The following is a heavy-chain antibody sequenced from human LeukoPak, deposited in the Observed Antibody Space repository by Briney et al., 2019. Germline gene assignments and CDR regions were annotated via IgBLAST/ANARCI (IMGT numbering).Heavy chain of an antibody. J-gene: IGHJ4*02. CDR2: ISGRGVNI. Sequence: GGSLRLSCAASGFSFNSDAMSWVRQSPGKGLEWVSAISGRGVNIYNADSVKGRFTISRDISRTTLYLQMNSLRAEDTAVYYCAKESFYYDTTGYKAYYFDYWGQGTLVTVSS. D-gene: IGHD3-22*01. CDR3: AKESFYYDTTGYKAYYFDY. V-gene: IGHV3-23*01. CDR1: GFSFNSDA.